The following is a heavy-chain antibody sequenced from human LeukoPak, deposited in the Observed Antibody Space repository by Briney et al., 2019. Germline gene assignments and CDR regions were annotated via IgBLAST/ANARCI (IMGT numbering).Heavy chain of an antibody. CDR3: ARGGYSYALDYYGMDV. CDR2: IIPIFGTA. CDR1: GGTFSSYA. V-gene: IGHV1-69*13. J-gene: IGHJ6*02. Sequence: SVKVSCKASGGTFSSYAISWVRQTPGQGLEWMGGIIPIFGTANYAQKFQGRVTITADESTSTAYMELSSLRSEDTAVYYCARGGYSYALDYYGMDVWGQGTTVTVSS. D-gene: IGHD5-18*01.